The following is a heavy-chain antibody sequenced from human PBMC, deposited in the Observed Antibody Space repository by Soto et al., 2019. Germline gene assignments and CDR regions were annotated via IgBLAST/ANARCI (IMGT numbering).Heavy chain of an antibody. CDR3: ARDLRGNWFDP. V-gene: IGHV3-7*01. Sequence: GGSLRLSCAASEFTFSNYWMSWVRQAPGKGLEWVANINQDGSEKYYVDSVKGRFTISRDNAKYSLYLQMNSLRAEDTAVYYCARDLRGNWFDPWGQGTLVTVSS. CDR2: INQDGSEK. J-gene: IGHJ5*02. CDR1: EFTFSNYW.